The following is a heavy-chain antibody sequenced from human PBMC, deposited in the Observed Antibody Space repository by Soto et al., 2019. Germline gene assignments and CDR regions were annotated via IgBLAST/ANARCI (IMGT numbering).Heavy chain of an antibody. D-gene: IGHD6-19*01. J-gene: IGHJ4*02. CDR1: GFTFSSYA. CDR2: ISYDGSNK. V-gene: IGHV3-30-3*01. CDR3: ARIPIAVAGTSIDDY. Sequence: ESGGGVVQPGRSLRLSCAASGFTFSSYAMHWVRQAPGKGLEWVAVISYDGSNKYYADSVKGRFTISRDNSKNTLYLQMNSLRAEDTAVYYCARIPIAVAGTSIDDYWGQGTLVTVSS.